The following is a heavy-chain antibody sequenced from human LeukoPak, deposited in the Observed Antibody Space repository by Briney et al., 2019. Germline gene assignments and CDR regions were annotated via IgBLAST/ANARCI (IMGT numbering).Heavy chain of an antibody. Sequence: GASVKVSCKASGYTFTSCAMHWVRQAPGQRLEWMGWINAGNGNTKYSQEFQGRVTITRDTSASTAYMELSNLRSEDMAVYYCARVTYYYDSSGYSYYFDYWGQGTLVTVSS. D-gene: IGHD3-22*01. CDR1: GYTFTSCA. CDR2: INAGNGNT. J-gene: IGHJ4*02. CDR3: ARVTYYYDSSGYSYYFDY. V-gene: IGHV1-3*03.